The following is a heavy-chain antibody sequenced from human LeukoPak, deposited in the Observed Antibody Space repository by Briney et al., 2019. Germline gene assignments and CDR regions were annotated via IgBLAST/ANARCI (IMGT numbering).Heavy chain of an antibody. J-gene: IGHJ4*02. V-gene: IGHV1-2*06. Sequence: ASVKVSCTASGYTFTGYYMHWVRQAPGQGLEWMGRINPNSGGTNYAQKFQGRVTMTRDTSISTAYMELSRLRSDDTAVYYCAREERWLEYYFDYWGQGTLVTVSS. CDR2: INPNSGGT. CDR1: GYTFTGYY. D-gene: IGHD5-24*01. CDR3: AREERWLEYYFDY.